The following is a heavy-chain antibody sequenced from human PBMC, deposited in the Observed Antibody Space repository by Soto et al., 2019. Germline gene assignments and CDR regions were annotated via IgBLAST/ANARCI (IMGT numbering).Heavy chain of an antibody. CDR3: ASLLGGITMVRGVITHPPYYYYGMDV. J-gene: IGHJ6*02. D-gene: IGHD3-10*01. V-gene: IGHV3-21*01. CDR2: ISSSSSYI. CDR1: GFTFSSYS. Sequence: EVQLVESGGGLVKPGGSLRLSCAASGFTFSSYSMNWVRQAPGKGLEWVSSISSSSSYIYYADSVKGRFTISRDNAKNSVYLQMISLRAEDTAVYYCASLLGGITMVRGVITHPPYYYYGMDVWGQGTTVTVSS.